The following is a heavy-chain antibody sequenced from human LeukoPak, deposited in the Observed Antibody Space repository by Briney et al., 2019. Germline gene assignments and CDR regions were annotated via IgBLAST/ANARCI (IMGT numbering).Heavy chain of an antibody. Sequence: GGSLRLSCAASGFTFRIYAMNWVRQAPGKGLEWVSSIRGIDGSTYYADSVKGRFTISRDNSKNTVYLQMNSLRAEDTAVYYCARDSDIVEVVAATFDYWGQGTLVTVSS. CDR2: IRGIDGST. V-gene: IGHV3-23*01. J-gene: IGHJ4*02. CDR3: ARDSDIVEVVAATFDY. D-gene: IGHD2-15*01. CDR1: GFTFRIYA.